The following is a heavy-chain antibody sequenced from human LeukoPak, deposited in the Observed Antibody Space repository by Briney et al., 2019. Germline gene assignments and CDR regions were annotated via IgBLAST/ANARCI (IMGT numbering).Heavy chain of an antibody. Sequence: SVKVSCKASGGTFSSYAISWVRQAPGQGLEWMGGIIPIFGTANYAQKFQGRVTITADESTSTAYMELSSPRSEDTAVYYCARASVDTAMVSEFDYWGQGTLVTVSS. CDR1: GGTFSSYA. D-gene: IGHD5-18*01. J-gene: IGHJ4*02. CDR3: ARASVDTAMVSEFDY. CDR2: IIPIFGTA. V-gene: IGHV1-69*13.